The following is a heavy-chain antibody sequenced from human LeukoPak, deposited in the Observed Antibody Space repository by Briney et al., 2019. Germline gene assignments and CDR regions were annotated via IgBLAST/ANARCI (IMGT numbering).Heavy chain of an antibody. D-gene: IGHD6-13*01. J-gene: IGHJ4*02. CDR1: GLTFSDYY. V-gene: IGHV3-11*04. Sequence: GGSLRLFCAASGLTFSDYYMSRLRQAPGKGLEWISYISSSGSSIFYADSVKGRFTISRDNGKNSLYLQMNSLRAEDTAVYYCARRPYSSSWYYFDYWGQGTLVTVSS. CDR3: ARRPYSSSWYYFDY. CDR2: ISSSGSSI.